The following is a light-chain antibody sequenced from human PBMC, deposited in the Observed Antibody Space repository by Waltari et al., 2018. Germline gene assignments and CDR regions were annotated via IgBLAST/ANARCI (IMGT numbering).Light chain of an antibody. CDR3: QQYDISPLT. CDR1: QTVRTTY. CDR2: GAS. J-gene: IGKJ4*01. V-gene: IGKV3-20*01. Sequence: EIVLTQSPGTLSLSPGERATLSCRASQTVRTTYLAWYHQKPGQAPTLLIYGASSRATGIPDRFSGSASGTDFSLTISSLEPEDFAVYYCQQYDISPLTFGGGTKVEIK.